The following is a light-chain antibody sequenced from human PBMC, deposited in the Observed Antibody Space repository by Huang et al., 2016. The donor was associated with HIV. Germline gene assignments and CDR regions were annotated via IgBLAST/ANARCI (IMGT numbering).Light chain of an antibody. Sequence: DVVMTQSPLSLPVTLGQPASISCRSNLSLVHSDGDTYLHWFQQRPGQSPRRLIYKVSNRDSGVPDRFSGSGSGSDFTLKISRVEAEDVGVYYCMQGTHWRTFGQGTKLEIK. CDR1: LSLVHSDGDTY. CDR3: MQGTHWRT. J-gene: IGKJ2*01. CDR2: KVS. V-gene: IGKV2-30*02.